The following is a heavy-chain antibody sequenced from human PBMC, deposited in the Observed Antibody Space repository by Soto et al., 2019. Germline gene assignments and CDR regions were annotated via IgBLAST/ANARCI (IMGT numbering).Heavy chain of an antibody. D-gene: IGHD2-21*02. CDR1: GFTFSSYG. J-gene: IGHJ1*01. CDR3: ENDVVTESCHL. Sequence: QVQLVESGGGVVQPGRSLRLSCAASGFTFSSYGMHWVRQAPGKGLEWMAVISYDGSNKYYADSVKGRFTISRYNSKYTVYLEMSRRRGEVTAVYYCENDVVTESCHLWGPGSLVTVSS. CDR2: ISYDGSNK. V-gene: IGHV3-30*18.